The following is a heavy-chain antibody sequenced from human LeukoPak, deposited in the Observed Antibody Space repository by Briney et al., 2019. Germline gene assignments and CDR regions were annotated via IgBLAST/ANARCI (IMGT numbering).Heavy chain of an antibody. CDR1: GFTFKVYT. Sequence: GGSLRLSCAASGFTFKVYTMNWVRQSPGKGLQWVSYVSFGSSFISYADSLKGRFTISRDDAKSSVYLELTSLRTDDTAVYYCTRASTEYAVTDGFDTWGPGTLVTAYS. V-gene: IGHV3-21*06. CDR3: TRASTEYAVTDGFDT. J-gene: IGHJ5*02. CDR2: VSFGSSFI. D-gene: IGHD4-17*01.